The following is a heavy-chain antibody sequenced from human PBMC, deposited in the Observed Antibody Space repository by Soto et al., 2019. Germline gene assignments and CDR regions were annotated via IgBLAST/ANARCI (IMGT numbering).Heavy chain of an antibody. V-gene: IGHV4-59*01. CDR3: ARGPPYHHDSSGYYGFDY. D-gene: IGHD3-22*01. CDR2: IYYSGST. CDR1: VGSISSYY. Sequence: SETLSLTCTVSVGSISSYYWSWIRQPPGKGLEWIGYIYYSGSTNYNPSLKSRVTISVDTSKNQFSLKLSSVTAADTAVYYCARGPPYHHDSSGYYGFDYWGQGTLVTVS. J-gene: IGHJ4*02.